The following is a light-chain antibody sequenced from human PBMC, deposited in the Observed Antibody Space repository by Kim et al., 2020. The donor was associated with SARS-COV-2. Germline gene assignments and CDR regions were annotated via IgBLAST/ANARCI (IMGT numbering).Light chain of an antibody. CDR1: QAIGSG. CDR3: QQFTNNLLT. J-gene: IGKJ4*01. CDR2: DAS. Sequence: AIQLTQSPASLFASVGDTVIITCRASQAIGSGLGWYQQKPGKPLKFLIHDASSWHRGVSSRFSGSGSGTHFTLTITSLQPEDFATYYCQQFTNNLLTFGGGTKVDIK. V-gene: IGKV1D-13*01.